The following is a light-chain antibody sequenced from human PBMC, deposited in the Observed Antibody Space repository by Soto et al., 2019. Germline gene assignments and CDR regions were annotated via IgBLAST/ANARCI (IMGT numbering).Light chain of an antibody. Sequence: DIQMTQSPSSLSASVGDRVTITCRASQSISNYLNWYQQKPGKAPKLLIYAASSLQSGVPSRFSGSGSGTDFTLTIISLQPEDFATYYCQQSYRTPFTFGPGTKVDIK. V-gene: IGKV1-39*01. CDR3: QQSYRTPFT. CDR1: QSISNY. J-gene: IGKJ3*01. CDR2: AAS.